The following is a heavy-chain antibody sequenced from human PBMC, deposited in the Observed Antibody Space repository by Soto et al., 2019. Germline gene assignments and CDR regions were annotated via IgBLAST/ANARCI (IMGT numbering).Heavy chain of an antibody. V-gene: IGHV4-30-4*02. J-gene: IGHJ5*02. D-gene: IGHD1-1*01. CDR1: GGSIGSGDYY. CDR2: IYYSGNT. Sequence: SDTLSLTCTVSGGSIGSGDYYWSWIRQPPGKGLEWIGYIYYSGNTYYNPSLKSRLTISLDTSKNQFSLSLSSVTAADTAFYFCARVPRQREPTLFFAPWGQETLVTVSA. CDR3: ARVPRQREPTLFFAP.